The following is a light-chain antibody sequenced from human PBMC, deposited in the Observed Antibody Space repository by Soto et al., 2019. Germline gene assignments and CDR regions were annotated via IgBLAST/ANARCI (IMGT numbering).Light chain of an antibody. Sequence: DIQMTQSPSTLSGSVGDRVTITCRASQTISSWLAWYQQKPGKAPKLLIYKASTLKSGVPSRFSGSGSGTEFTLTISSLQPEDFAIYYCQQYVFYPLTFGGGTKVDIK. CDR2: KAS. J-gene: IGKJ4*01. CDR3: QQYVFYPLT. V-gene: IGKV1-5*03. CDR1: QTISSW.